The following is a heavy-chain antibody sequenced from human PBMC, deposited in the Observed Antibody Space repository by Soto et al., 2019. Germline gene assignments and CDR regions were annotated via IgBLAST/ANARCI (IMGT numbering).Heavy chain of an antibody. CDR1: GYTFTSYA. V-gene: IGHV1-3*05. J-gene: IGHJ6*02. Sequence: QVQLVQSGAEEKKPWASVKVSCKASGYTFTSYAMHWVRQAPGQRLEWMGWINAGNGNTKYSQKLQGRVTITRDTSASTAYMELSSLRSEDTAVYYCARDPSYYGMDVWGQGTTVTVSS. CDR3: ARDPSYYGMDV. CDR2: INAGNGNT.